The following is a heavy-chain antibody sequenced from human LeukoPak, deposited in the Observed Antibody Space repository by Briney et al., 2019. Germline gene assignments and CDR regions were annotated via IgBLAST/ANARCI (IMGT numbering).Heavy chain of an antibody. D-gene: IGHD1-26*01. J-gene: IGHJ5*01. V-gene: IGHV3-23*01. CDR2: ISASGSNT. Sequence: PGGSLSLSCAASGFTFSSFAMSWVRQAPGEGLEWVSAISASGSNTYYADSVKGRFTISRDNSKNTLYLQMNNLGVEVAALYSCARYPGVKNWEFYSWGQGALVTVSS. CDR3: ARYPGVKNWEFYS. CDR1: GFTFSSFA.